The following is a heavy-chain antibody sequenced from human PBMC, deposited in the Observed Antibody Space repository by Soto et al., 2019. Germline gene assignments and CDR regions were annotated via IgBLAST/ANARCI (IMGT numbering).Heavy chain of an antibody. J-gene: IGHJ3*02. CDR2: ISSSSSYI. D-gene: IGHD2-15*01. CDR3: ASTYCSGGSCYSVSFAFDI. V-gene: IGHV3-21*01. CDR1: GFTFSSYS. Sequence: EVQLVESGGGLVKPGGSLRLSCAASGFTFSSYSMNWVRQAPGKGLEWVSSISSSSSYIYYADSVKGRFTISRDNAKNSLYLQMNSLRAEDTAVYYCASTYCSGGSCYSVSFAFDIWGQGTMVTVSS.